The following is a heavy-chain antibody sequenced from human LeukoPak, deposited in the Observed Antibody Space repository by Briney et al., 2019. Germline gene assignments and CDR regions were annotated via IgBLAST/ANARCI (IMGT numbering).Heavy chain of an antibody. Sequence: GGSLRLSCAASGFTFSSYAMSWVRQAPGKGLEWVSAISGSGGSTYYADSVKGRFTISRDNSKNTLYLQMNSLRAEDTAVYYCAKDVGGYYGSGSYYNNDAFDIWGQGTMVTVSS. J-gene: IGHJ3*02. CDR2: ISGSGGST. CDR3: AKDVGGYYGSGSYYNNDAFDI. D-gene: IGHD3-10*01. CDR1: GFTFSSYA. V-gene: IGHV3-23*01.